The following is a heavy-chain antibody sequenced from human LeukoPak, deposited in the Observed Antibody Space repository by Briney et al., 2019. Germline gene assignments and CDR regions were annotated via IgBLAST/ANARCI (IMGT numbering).Heavy chain of an antibody. V-gene: IGHV4-59*01. CDR3: ARDGYSGSYSHDAFDI. CDR1: GGSISSYY. D-gene: IGHD1-26*01. Sequence: SETLSLTCTVSGGSISSYYRSWIRQPPGKGLEWIGYIYYSGSTNYNPSLKSRVTISVDTSKNQFSLKLSSVTAADTAVYYCARDGYSGSYSHDAFDIWGQGTMVTVSS. J-gene: IGHJ3*02. CDR2: IYYSGST.